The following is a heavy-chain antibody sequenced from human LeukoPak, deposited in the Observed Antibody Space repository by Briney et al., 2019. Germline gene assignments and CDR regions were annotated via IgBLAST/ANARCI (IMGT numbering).Heavy chain of an antibody. CDR3: AKDTGWFDP. CDR1: GFTVSSNY. Sequence: VGSLRLSCAASGFTVSSNYMSWVRQAPGKGLEWVSAISGSGGSTYYADSVKGRFTISRDNSKNTLYLQMNSLRAEDTAVYYCAKDTGWFDPWGQGTLVTVSS. CDR2: ISGSGGST. V-gene: IGHV3-23*01. D-gene: IGHD4-17*01. J-gene: IGHJ5*02.